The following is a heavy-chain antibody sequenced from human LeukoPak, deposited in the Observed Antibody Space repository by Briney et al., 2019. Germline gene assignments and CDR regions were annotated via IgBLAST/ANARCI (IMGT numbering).Heavy chain of an antibody. J-gene: IGHJ2*01. D-gene: IGHD3-10*01. V-gene: IGHV3-21*01. Sequence: NPGGSLRLSCAASGFPFSDYSMNWVRQAPGKGLEWVSSISSSGDYIYSADSVKGRFTISRGNAKNSLYLQMTNLSAEDTAVYFCVRDLVRGVHPVFYFDLWGRGTLVTVSS. CDR3: VRDLVRGVHPVFYFDL. CDR1: GFPFSDYS. CDR2: ISSSGDYI.